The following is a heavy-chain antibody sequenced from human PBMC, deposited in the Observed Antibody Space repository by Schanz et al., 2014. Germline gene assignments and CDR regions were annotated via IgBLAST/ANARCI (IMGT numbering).Heavy chain of an antibody. CDR1: GFTFSDYY. Sequence: QVQLVESGGGLVKPGGSLRLSCTASGFTFSDYYMTWIRQAPGKGLEWVSYVSSNNIYTKYADSVRGRFTISRDDAKNSHYLQMNSLRVEDTAVFYCAKVREWWPYYFDYWGQGTLVTVSS. J-gene: IGHJ4*02. CDR2: VSSNNIYT. D-gene: IGHD2-15*01. CDR3: AKVREWWPYYFDY. V-gene: IGHV3-11*06.